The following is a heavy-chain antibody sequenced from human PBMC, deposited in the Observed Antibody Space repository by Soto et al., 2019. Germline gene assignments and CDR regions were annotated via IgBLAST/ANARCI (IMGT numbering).Heavy chain of an antibody. Sequence: SYFVCCILLQTEKGLEWSGRIYTSGSTNYNPSLKSRVTMSVDTSKNQFSLKPSSVTAADTAVYYCARDLGIAAAGLAASYYGMDVWGHGTTVT. CDR2: IYTSGST. CDR3: ARDLGIAAAGLAASYYGMDV. D-gene: IGHD6-13*01. J-gene: IGHJ6*02. V-gene: IGHV4-4*07. CDR1: SYF.